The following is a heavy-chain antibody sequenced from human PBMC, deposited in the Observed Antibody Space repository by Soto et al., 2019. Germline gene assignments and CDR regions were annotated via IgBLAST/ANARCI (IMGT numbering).Heavy chain of an antibody. Sequence: QVQLVESGGGVVQPGRSLRLSCAASGFTFSSYGMHWVRQAPGKGLEWVAVISYDGSNKYYADSVKGRFTISRDNSKNXXYLQMNSLRAEDTAVYYCAKDQYYYDSSGYYQLHYYYGMDVWGQGTTVTVSS. CDR1: GFTFSSYG. D-gene: IGHD3-22*01. J-gene: IGHJ6*02. V-gene: IGHV3-30*18. CDR2: ISYDGSNK. CDR3: AKDQYYYDSSGYYQLHYYYGMDV.